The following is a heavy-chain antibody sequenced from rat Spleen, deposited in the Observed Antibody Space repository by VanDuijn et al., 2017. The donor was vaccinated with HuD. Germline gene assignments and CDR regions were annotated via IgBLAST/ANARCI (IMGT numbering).Heavy chain of an antibody. Sequence: QVQLKESGPGLVQPSQTLSLTCTVSEFSLTGNNIHWVRPPPGKGLEWMGVIWSNGGTDYNSALKSRLSISRDTSKSQVFLKMNSLQTEDTAIYFCTRAGGRYNPYVMDAWGQGASVTVSS. CDR2: IWSNGGT. CDR3: TRAGGRYNPYVMDA. CDR1: EFSLTGNN. J-gene: IGHJ4*01. D-gene: IGHD1-5*01. V-gene: IGHV2-1*01.